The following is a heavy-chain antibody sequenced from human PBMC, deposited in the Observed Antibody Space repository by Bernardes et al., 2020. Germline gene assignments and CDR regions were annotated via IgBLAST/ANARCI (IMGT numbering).Heavy chain of an antibody. CDR1: GFTFSSYW. CDR3: ARGPPEFGLSGSYYRSHAFDI. V-gene: IGHV3-7*01. Sequence: GGSLRLSCAASGFTFSSYWMSWVRQAPGKGLEWVANIKQDGSEKYYVDSVKGRFTISRDNAKNSLYLQMNSLRAEDTAVYYCARGPPEFGLSGSYYRSHAFDIWGQGTMVTVSS. CDR2: IKQDGSEK. D-gene: IGHD3-10*01. J-gene: IGHJ3*02.